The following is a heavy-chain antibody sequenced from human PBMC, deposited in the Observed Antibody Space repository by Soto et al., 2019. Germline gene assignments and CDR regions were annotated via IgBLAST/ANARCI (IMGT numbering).Heavy chain of an antibody. Sequence: PGGSLRLSCAASGCTFSSYWMHWVRQAPGKGLVWVSRINSDGSSTSYADSVKGRFTISRDNAKNTLYLQMNSLRAEDTAVYYCPRGAVGWYCSSTSCYTWVFDYWGQG. J-gene: IGHJ4*02. CDR1: GCTFSSYW. CDR3: PRGAVGWYCSSTSCYTWVFDY. CDR2: INSDGSST. D-gene: IGHD2-2*02. V-gene: IGHV3-74*01.